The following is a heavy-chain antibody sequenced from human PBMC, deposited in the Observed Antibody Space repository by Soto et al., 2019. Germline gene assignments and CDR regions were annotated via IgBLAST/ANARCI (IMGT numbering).Heavy chain of an antibody. Sequence: SETLSLTCTVSGGSISSYYWSWIRQPPGKGLEWIGYIYYSGSTNYNPSLKSRVTISVDTSKNQFSLKLSSVTAADTAVYYCARGPPRYCTNGVCPRYFDYWGQGTLVTVSS. CDR1: GGSISSYY. D-gene: IGHD2-8*01. J-gene: IGHJ4*02. CDR2: IYYSGST. V-gene: IGHV4-59*01. CDR3: ARGPPRYCTNGVCPRYFDY.